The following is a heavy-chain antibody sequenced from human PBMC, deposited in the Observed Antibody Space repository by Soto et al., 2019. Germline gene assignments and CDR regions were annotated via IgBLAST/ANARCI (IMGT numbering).Heavy chain of an antibody. V-gene: IGHV3-7*04. CDR3: ARGWGLDP. D-gene: IGHD1-26*01. CDR2: IKQDGSEK. Sequence: EVQLVETGGGVVQPGGALRLSCAASGFTFNRYWMTWVRQAPGKGLEWLANIKQDGSEKYYVDSVKGRFTISRDNAKNSLYLQMNSLRAEDTAVYYCARGWGLDPWGQGTLVTVSS. J-gene: IGHJ5*02. CDR1: GFTFNRYW.